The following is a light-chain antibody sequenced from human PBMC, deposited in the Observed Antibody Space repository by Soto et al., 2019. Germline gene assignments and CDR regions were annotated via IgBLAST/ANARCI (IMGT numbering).Light chain of an antibody. CDR3: QQRSNSPPWT. CDR1: QSVRNY. J-gene: IGKJ3*01. CDR2: DAS. V-gene: IGKV3-11*01. Sequence: EIVLTQSPATVSVSPGENATLSCRASQSVRNYLAWYQQKPGQAPRLLIFDASNRATGIPSRFSGSGSGTYFTLTISSLEPEDFAVYYCQQRSNSPPWTFGPGTRVDL.